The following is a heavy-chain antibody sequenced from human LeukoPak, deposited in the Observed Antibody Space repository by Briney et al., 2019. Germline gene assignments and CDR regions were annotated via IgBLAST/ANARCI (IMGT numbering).Heavy chain of an antibody. D-gene: IGHD2-8*01. J-gene: IGHJ5*01. CDR2: VKSKSRAT. CDR1: GFTFNKAW. Sequence: GGSLTLSCAASGFTFNKAWMNWVRQAPGKGLEWVGRVKSKSRATDYAAPVKGRFTISRDDSKDTVSLHMSNLKVEDTALYYCVTQRQWVGDSWGQGTLVTVSS. CDR3: VTQRQWVGDS. V-gene: IGHV3-15*01.